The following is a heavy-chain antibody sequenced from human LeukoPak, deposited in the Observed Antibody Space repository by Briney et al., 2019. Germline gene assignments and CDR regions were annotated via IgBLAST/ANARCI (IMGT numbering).Heavy chain of an antibody. CDR1: GGSISSYY. CDR2: IYYSGST. V-gene: IGHV4-59*01. CDR3: ARDLGGTGENWFDP. D-gene: IGHD1-1*01. J-gene: IGHJ5*02. Sequence: SGTLSLTCTVSGGSISSYYWSWIRQPPGKGLEWIGYIYYSGSTNYNPSLKSRVTISVDTSKNQFSLKLSSVTAADTAVYYCARDLGGTGENWFDPWGQGTLVTVSS.